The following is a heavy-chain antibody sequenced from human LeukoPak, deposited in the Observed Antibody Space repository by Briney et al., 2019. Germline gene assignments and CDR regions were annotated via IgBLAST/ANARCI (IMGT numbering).Heavy chain of an antibody. CDR1: GGSISSGGYY. V-gene: IGHV4-31*03. J-gene: IGHJ3*02. CDR2: IYYTGST. CDR3: ASVNGLVEAAEGAFDI. Sequence: PSETLSLTCTVSGGSISSGGYYWSWIRQHPGKGLEWIGYIYYTGSTYYNPSLKSRGAISGDTSKNQFSLNLRSVTAADTAVYYCASVNGLVEAAEGAFDIWGQGTMVTVSS. D-gene: IGHD2-2*01.